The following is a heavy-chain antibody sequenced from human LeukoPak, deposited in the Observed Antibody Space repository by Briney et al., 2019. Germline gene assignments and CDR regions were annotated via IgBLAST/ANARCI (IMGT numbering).Heavy chain of an antibody. CDR1: GGSISSSNW. D-gene: IGHD1-1*01. CDR2: IYHSGST. CDR3: ASRPRGQLELMAFDI. J-gene: IGHJ3*02. Sequence: PSETLSLTCAVSGGSISSSNWWSWVRQPPGKGLEWIGGIYHSGSTNYNPSLKSRVTISVDKSKNQFSLKLSSVTAADTAVYYCASRPRGQLELMAFDIWGQGTMVTVSS. V-gene: IGHV4-4*02.